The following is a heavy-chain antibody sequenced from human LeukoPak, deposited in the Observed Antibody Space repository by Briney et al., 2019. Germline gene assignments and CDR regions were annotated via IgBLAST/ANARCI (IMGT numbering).Heavy chain of an antibody. J-gene: IGHJ4*02. CDR1: GGSFSGYY. D-gene: IGHD5-12*01. CDR3: AREGGYDPSLNFDY. V-gene: IGHV4-34*01. CDR2: INHSGST. Sequence: PSETLSLTCAVYGGSFSGYYWSWIPSAPGRGRDGMGEINHSGSTNYNPSLKSRVTISVDTSKNQFSLQLNSVTPEDTAVYYCAREGGYDPSLNFDYWGQGTLVTVSS.